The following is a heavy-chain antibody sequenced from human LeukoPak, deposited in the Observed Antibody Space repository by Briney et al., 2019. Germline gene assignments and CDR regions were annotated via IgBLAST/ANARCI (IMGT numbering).Heavy chain of an antibody. CDR1: RGTFSSNG. CDR2: IIPIFGTA. CDR3: ARDARRRYCSTASCYRGWFDP. Sequence: SVKVSCKASRGTFSSNGISWVRQAPGQGLEWMGGIIPIFGTANYAQKFQGRVTITADESTSTAYMELSSLRSEDTAVYFCARDARRRYCSTASCYRGWFDPWGQGTLVTVSS. J-gene: IGHJ5*02. D-gene: IGHD2-2*01. V-gene: IGHV1-69*13.